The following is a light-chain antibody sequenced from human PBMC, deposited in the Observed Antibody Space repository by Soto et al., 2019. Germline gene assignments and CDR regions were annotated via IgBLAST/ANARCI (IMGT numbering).Light chain of an antibody. J-gene: IGLJ1*01. CDR2: EVR. CDR3: SSYRSSTTFV. V-gene: IGLV2-14*01. Sequence: QSALTQPASVSGSPGQSITISCTGTSSDVGAYNYVSWYQQYPGRAPKVIIFEVRKRPSGVSTRFSGSKSGDTASLTISGLQAEDEADYYCSSYRSSTTFVFGTGTK. CDR1: SSDVGAYNY.